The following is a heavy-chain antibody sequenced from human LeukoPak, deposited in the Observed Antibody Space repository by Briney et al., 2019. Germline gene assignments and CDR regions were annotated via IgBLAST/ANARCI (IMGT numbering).Heavy chain of an antibody. CDR3: VRDKAASSPNYYYSMDV. CDR1: GFTFSDYS. CDR2: ISGRGTYT. Sequence: GGSLRLSCAASGFTFSDYSVNWVRQAPGRGLEWVSSISGRGTYTYYADSVRGRFTLARDNARNSLYLQMNSLRAEDTAVYYCVRDKAASSPNYYYSMDVWGTGTTVTVSS. V-gene: IGHV3-21*01. D-gene: IGHD2-15*01. J-gene: IGHJ6*03.